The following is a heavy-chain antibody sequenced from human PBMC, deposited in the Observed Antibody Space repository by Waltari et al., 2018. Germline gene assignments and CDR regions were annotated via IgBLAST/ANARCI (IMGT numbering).Heavy chain of an antibody. CDR2: IYYSGST. CDR1: GGSISSGDYY. Sequence: QVQLQESGPGLVKPSQTLSLTCTVSGGSISSGDYYWSWIRQPPGKGLEWIGYIYYSGSTYYNPSLKSRVTISVAPSKNQFSRKLSFVTAADTAVYYWARGIAAAGTVDYWGQGTLVTVSS. CDR3: ARGIAAAGTVDY. V-gene: IGHV4-30-4*08. D-gene: IGHD6-13*01. J-gene: IGHJ4*02.